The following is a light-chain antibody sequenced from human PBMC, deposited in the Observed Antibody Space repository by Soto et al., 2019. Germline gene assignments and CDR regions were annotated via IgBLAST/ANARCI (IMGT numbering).Light chain of an antibody. Sequence: EIVLTQSPATLSLSPGERATLSCRASQSVSSYLAWYQQKPGQAPRLLIYDASNRATGIPARFSGGGSGTDFTLPISSLEPEDFAVYYCQQRSNWPYTFGQGTKLEIQ. CDR3: QQRSNWPYT. J-gene: IGKJ2*01. CDR2: DAS. V-gene: IGKV3-11*01. CDR1: QSVSSY.